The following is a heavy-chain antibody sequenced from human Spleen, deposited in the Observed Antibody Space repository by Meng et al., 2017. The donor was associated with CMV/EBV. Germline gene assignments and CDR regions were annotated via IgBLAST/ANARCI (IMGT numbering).Heavy chain of an antibody. CDR2: ISPGDSET. CDR1: FTNYW. V-gene: IGHV5-51*01. D-gene: IGHD3-3*01. Sequence: FTNYWVAWVRQMPGRGLEWMGSISPGDSETRYNPSFQGQVTISVDKSINTAYMQWSSLKASDTAMFYCARQGHGSLEWFAGAGAFDYWGQGALVTVSS. CDR3: ARQGHGSLEWFAGAGAFDY. J-gene: IGHJ4*03.